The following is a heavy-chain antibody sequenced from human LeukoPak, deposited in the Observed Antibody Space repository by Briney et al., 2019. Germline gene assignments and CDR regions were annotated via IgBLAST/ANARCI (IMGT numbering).Heavy chain of an antibody. V-gene: IGHV3-74*01. Sequence: PGGSLRLSCAASGSTFSGYWVHWVRQAPGKGLVWVSRIDGEGSSTSYADSVKGRFTISRDDAKNTLFLQMNSLRAEDTAVYFCAREFLPTGIHTDSFVIPGERTIVSVSS. CDR3: AREFLPTGIHTDSFVI. CDR1: GSTFSGYW. J-gene: IGHJ3*02. CDR2: IDGEGSST. D-gene: IGHD1-1*01.